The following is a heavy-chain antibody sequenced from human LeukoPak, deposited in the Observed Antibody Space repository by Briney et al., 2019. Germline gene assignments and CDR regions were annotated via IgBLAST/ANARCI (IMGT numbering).Heavy chain of an antibody. CDR3: ASVRGYSSGWYASGFDP. CDR2: IYYSGST. Sequence: GSLRLSCAASGFTFSSYAMGWVRQPPGKGPEWIGSIYYSGSTNYNPSLKSRVTISLDTSKNQFSLKLTSVTAADTAVYYCASVRGYSSGWYASGFDPWGQGTLVTVSS. J-gene: IGHJ5*02. D-gene: IGHD6-19*01. CDR1: GFTFSSYA. V-gene: IGHV4-38-2*01.